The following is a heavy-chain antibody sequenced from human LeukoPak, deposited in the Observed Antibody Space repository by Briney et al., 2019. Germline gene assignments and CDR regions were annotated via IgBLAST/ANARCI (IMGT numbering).Heavy chain of an antibody. V-gene: IGHV3-21*04. D-gene: IGHD1-1*01. CDR1: GFTFSSYT. Sequence: GGSLGLSCAASGFTFSSYTMNWVRQAPGKGLEWVSSISPSGASVWHADSVKGRFTISRDAATYSVYLQMNSLRAEDTALYFCARALAAKLERKKFYYYMDVWGKGTPVTVSS. CDR3: ARALAAKLERKKFYYYMDV. J-gene: IGHJ6*03. CDR2: ISPSGASV.